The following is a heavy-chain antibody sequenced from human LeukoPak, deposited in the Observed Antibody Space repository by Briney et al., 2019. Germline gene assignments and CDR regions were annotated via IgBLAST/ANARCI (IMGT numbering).Heavy chain of an antibody. D-gene: IGHD3-9*01. V-gene: IGHV3-23*01. CDR3: AKDLANYDILTGDFDY. CDR1: GFTFSSYA. CDR2: ISGSGGST. Sequence: GGSLRLSCAASGFTFSSYAMSWVRQAPGKGLEWVSAISGSGGSTYYADSVKGRFTISRDNSKNTLYLQMNSLRAEDTAVYYCAKDLANYDILTGDFDYWGQGTLVTVSS. J-gene: IGHJ4*02.